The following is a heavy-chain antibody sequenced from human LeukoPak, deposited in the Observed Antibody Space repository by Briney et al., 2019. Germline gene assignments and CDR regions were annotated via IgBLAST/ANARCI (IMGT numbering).Heavy chain of an antibody. CDR3: ATSRPFYLSPDAFDM. Sequence: GESLNISCQASGFTFIEKWIVWVRQKPGKGLEWMGILSPLESTPRYSPFIQGHVTISVDKSISTAYLHWTSLEASDTAMYYCATSRPFYLSPDAFDMWGQGTMVAVSS. D-gene: IGHD2/OR15-2a*01. CDR2: LSPLESTP. V-gene: IGHV5-51*01. J-gene: IGHJ3*02. CDR1: GFTFIEKW.